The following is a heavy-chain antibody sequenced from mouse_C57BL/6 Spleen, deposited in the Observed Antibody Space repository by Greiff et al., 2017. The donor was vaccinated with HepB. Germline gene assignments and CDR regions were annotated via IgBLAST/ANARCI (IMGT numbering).Heavy chain of an antibody. J-gene: IGHJ2*01. CDR2: IDPSDSYT. CDR3: GRGETYYFDY. Sequence: QVQLQQPGAELVMPGASVKLSCKASGYTFTSYWMHWVKQRPGQGLEWIGEIDPSDSYTNYNQKFKGKSTLTVDKSSSTAYMQLSSLTSEDAAVYYCGRGETYYFDYWGQGTTLTVSS. V-gene: IGHV1-69*01. CDR1: GYTFTSYW.